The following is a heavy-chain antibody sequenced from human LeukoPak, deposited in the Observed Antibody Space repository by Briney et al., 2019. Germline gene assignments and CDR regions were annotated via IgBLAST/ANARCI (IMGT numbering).Heavy chain of an antibody. CDR2: IGGSGGST. CDR1: GFTFSSYA. V-gene: IGHV3-23*01. J-gene: IGHJ4*02. Sequence: GGSLRLSCAASGFTFSSYAMSWVRQAPGKGLEWVSAIGGSGGSTYYADSVKGRFTISRDNSKNTLYLQMNSLRAEDTAVYYCAKAYYGSGSYYNAPFDYWGQGTLVTVSS. D-gene: IGHD3-10*01. CDR3: AKAYYGSGSYYNAPFDY.